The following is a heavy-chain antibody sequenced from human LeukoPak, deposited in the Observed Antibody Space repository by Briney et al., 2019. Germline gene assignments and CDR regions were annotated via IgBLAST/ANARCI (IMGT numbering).Heavy chain of an antibody. Sequence: GGSLRLSCAASGFTFSSYAMSWVRKVPGKGLEWVSVISGSGDNTYYADSVKGRFTISRDNSKNMLYLQMNSLRAEDTAVYYCAKWKYSNSGIDDYWGQGTLVTVSS. D-gene: IGHD6-6*01. CDR2: ISGSGDNT. CDR3: AKWKYSNSGIDDY. J-gene: IGHJ4*02. V-gene: IGHV3-23*01. CDR1: GFTFSSYA.